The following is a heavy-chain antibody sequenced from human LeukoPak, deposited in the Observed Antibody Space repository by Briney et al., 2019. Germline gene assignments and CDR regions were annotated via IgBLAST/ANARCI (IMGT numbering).Heavy chain of an antibody. J-gene: IGHJ4*02. D-gene: IGHD5-18*01. CDR2: IYYSGST. CDR1: GGSISSSSYY. CDR3: ARLTWIQLWQARYYFGY. V-gene: IGHV4-39*01. Sequence: SETLSLTCTVSGGSISSSSYYWGWIRQPPGKGLEWIGSIYYSGSTYYNPSLKSRVTISVDTSKNQFSLKLSSVTAADTAVYYCARLTWIQLWQARYYFGYWGQGTLVTVSS.